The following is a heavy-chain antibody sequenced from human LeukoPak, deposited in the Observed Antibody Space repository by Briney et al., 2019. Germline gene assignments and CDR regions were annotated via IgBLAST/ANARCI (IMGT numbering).Heavy chain of an antibody. CDR1: GGSISSYY. Sequence: PSETLSLTCTVSGGSISSYYWSWIRQPPGKGLVWIGYIYYSGSTNYNPSLKSRVTISVDTSKNQSSLKLSSVTAADTAVYYCARVGQWLEYYYYYYMDVWGKGTTVTVSS. CDR3: ARVGQWLEYYYYYYMDV. J-gene: IGHJ6*03. CDR2: IYYSGST. V-gene: IGHV4-59*01. D-gene: IGHD6-19*01.